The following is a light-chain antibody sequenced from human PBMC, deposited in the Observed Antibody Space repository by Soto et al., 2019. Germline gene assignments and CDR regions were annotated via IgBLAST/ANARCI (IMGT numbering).Light chain of an antibody. J-gene: IGLJ3*02. CDR1: NSNIGTNA. CDR3: ATWDYNLRSWV. V-gene: IGLV1-44*01. CDR2: NNN. Sequence: QSVLTQPPSASGTPGQRVTISCSGSNSNIGTNAVNWYQQIPGTAPKLLIYNNNQRPSGVPDRFSGSKSGTSASLTISGLHSDDEADYPGATWDYNLRSWVFGGGTKLTVL.